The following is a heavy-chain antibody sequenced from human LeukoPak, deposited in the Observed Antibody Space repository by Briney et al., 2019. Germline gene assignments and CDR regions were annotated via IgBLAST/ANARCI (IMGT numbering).Heavy chain of an antibody. Sequence: GRSLRLSCAASGFTFSNAWMNWVRQAPGKGLEWVGRIKRKTDGGTTDYAAPVKGRFTISRDDSKNTLYLQMNSLKTEDTAVYYCTTQLAAYYFDYWGQGTLVTVSS. D-gene: IGHD6-13*01. CDR2: IKRKTDGGTT. J-gene: IGHJ4*02. CDR1: GFTFSNAW. V-gene: IGHV3-15*01. CDR3: TTQLAAYYFDY.